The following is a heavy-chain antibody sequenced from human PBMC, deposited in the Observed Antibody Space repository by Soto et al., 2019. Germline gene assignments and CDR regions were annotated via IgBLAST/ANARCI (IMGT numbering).Heavy chain of an antibody. V-gene: IGHV1-18*01. CDR2: ISAYNGNT. CDR3: AREAYDILTGYTNYYYYYGMDV. J-gene: IGHJ6*02. Sequence: ASVKVSCKASGYTFTSYGISWVRQAPGQGLEWMGWISAYNGNTNYAQKLQVRVTMTTDTSTSTAYMELRSLRSDDTAVYYCAREAYDILTGYTNYYYYYGMDVWGQGTTVTVSS. CDR1: GYTFTSYG. D-gene: IGHD3-9*01.